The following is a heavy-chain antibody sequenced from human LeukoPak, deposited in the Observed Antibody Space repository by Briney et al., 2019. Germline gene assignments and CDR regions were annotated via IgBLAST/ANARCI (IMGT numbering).Heavy chain of an antibody. Sequence: GGSLRLSCAASGFTFSSYAMHWVRQAPGKGLEWVAVISYDGSNKYYADSVKGRFTISRDNSKNTLYLQMNSLRAEDTAVYYCARDPPSNIVLMVYSGYFDYWGQGTLVTVSS. CDR3: ARDPPSNIVLMVYSGYFDY. CDR1: GFTFSSYA. J-gene: IGHJ4*02. D-gene: IGHD2-8*01. V-gene: IGHV3-30*01. CDR2: ISYDGSNK.